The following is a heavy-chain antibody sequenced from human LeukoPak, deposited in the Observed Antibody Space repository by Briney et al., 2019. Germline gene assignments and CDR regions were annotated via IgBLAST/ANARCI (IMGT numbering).Heavy chain of an antibody. CDR2: IYYSGST. V-gene: IGHV4-30-4*01. Sequence: SQTLSLTCTVSGGSISSGDYYWSWIRQPPGKGLEWIGYIYYSGSTYYNPSLKSRVTISVDTSKNQFSLKLSSVTASDTAVYYCARRKPVAGAVFDFWGQGTLVTVSS. D-gene: IGHD6-19*01. CDR3: ARRKPVAGAVFDF. CDR1: GGSISSGDYY. J-gene: IGHJ4*02.